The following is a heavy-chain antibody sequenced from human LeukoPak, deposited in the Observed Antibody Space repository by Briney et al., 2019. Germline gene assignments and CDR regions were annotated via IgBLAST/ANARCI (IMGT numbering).Heavy chain of an antibody. CDR2: IYPSGNT. V-gene: IGHV4-61*02. Sequence: PSETLSLTCTVSGDSISSGTYYCTWIRQPAGKGLEWIGRIYPSGNTNYNPSLKSRVTISVDTSKNQFSLNLSSVTAADTAVYYCARSYSSSSVLSYYYYYMDVCGNGTTVTVSS. CDR3: ARSYSSSSVLSYYYYYMDV. CDR1: GDSISSGTYY. J-gene: IGHJ6*03. D-gene: IGHD6-13*01.